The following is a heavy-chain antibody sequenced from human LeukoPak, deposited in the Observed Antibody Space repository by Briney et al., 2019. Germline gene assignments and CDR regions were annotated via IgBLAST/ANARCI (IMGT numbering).Heavy chain of an antibody. CDR1: TYTIYSYY. D-gene: IGHD3-22*01. V-gene: IGHV4-59*01. Sequence: SETLSLTSTVSTYTIYSYYWSWHRQPPGKGLEWSVYTYGSESTNYNPSLKSRVTISVNTSKTRFSLQLTSVTAADTAVYYCARALLRYDSSSRALHWHFDLWGRGTLVTVSS. CDR2: TYGSEST. CDR3: ARALLRYDSSSRALHWHFDL. J-gene: IGHJ2*01.